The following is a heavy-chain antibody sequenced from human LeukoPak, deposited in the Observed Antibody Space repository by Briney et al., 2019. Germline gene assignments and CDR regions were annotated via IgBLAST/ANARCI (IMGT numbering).Heavy chain of an antibody. V-gene: IGHV3-74*01. Sequence: GGSLRLSCAASGFTLSSYWMHWVRQAPGKGLVWVSRINTEGSSTNYADSVKGRFTISRDNAKNTLYLQMNSLRAEDTAVYYCARDSKLRFLFYYMDVWGKGTTVTVSS. CDR2: INTEGSST. CDR1: GFTLSSYW. CDR3: ARDSKLRFLFYYMDV. D-gene: IGHD3-3*01. J-gene: IGHJ6*03.